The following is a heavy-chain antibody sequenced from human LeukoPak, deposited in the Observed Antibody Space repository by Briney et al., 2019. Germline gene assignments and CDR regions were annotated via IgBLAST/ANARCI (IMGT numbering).Heavy chain of an antibody. CDR1: GYSISSGYY. D-gene: IGHD6-19*01. J-gene: IGHJ4*02. Sequence: SETLSLTCTVSGYSISSGYYWGWIRQPPGKGLEWIGSIYHSGSTYYNPSLKSRVTISVDTSKNQFSLKLSSVTAADTAVYYCARDKLAVAGVGGGIDYWGQGTLVTVSS. CDR3: ARDKLAVAGVGGGIDY. V-gene: IGHV4-38-2*02. CDR2: IYHSGST.